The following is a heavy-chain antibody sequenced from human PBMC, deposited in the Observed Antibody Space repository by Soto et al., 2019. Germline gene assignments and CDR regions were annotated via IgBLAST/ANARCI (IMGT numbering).Heavy chain of an antibody. CDR1: GFTFSSYE. CDR3: ARVSYDSSGYYLYYFDY. J-gene: IGHJ4*02. V-gene: IGHV3-48*03. D-gene: IGHD3-22*01. Sequence: GSLRLSCAASGFTFSSYEMNWVRQAPGKGLEWVSYISSSGSTIYYADSVKGRFTISRDNAKNSLYLQMNSLRAEDTAVYYCARVSYDSSGYYLYYFDYWGQGTLVTVSS. CDR2: ISSSGSTI.